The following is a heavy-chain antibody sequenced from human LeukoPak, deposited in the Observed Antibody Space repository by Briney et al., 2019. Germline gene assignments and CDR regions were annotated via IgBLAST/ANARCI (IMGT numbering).Heavy chain of an antibody. D-gene: IGHD6-19*01. CDR2: ISWNSGSI. V-gene: IGHV3-9*01. CDR3: TRAVGLGPGAHFDQ. Sequence: PGRSLRLSCAASGFTFDDYAMHWVRQAPGKGLEWVSGISWNSGSIGYADSVKGRFTISRDNAKNSLYLQMDSLRVEDTAVYYCTRAVGLGPGAHFDQWGQGALVIVSS. J-gene: IGHJ4*02. CDR1: GFTFDDYA.